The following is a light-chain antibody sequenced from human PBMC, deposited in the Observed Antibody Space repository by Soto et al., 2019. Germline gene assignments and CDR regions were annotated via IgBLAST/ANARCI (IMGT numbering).Light chain of an antibody. Sequence: DIQMTQSPSTLSASVGDRVTITCRASQSISSWLAWYQQKPGKAPKLLIYKASSLESGVPSRFSGSGSGTEFTLTISSLQPDDFATYYCQQYNIYPTFCGGTDVDIK. V-gene: IGKV1-5*03. CDR3: QQYNIYPT. J-gene: IGKJ4*01. CDR1: QSISSW. CDR2: KAS.